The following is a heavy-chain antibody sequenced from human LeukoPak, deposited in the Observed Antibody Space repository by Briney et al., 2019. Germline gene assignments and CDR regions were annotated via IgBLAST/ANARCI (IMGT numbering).Heavy chain of an antibody. V-gene: IGHV1-8*01. D-gene: IGHD3-9*01. CDR1: GYTFTSYD. CDR2: MNPNSGNT. Sequence: ASVKVSCKASGYTFTSYDINWVRQATGQGLEWMGWMNPNSGNTGYAQKFQGRVTMTRNTSISTAYMELSSLRSEDTAVYHCAREGVLIRYFDWLSRGYYGMDVWGQGTTVTVSS. J-gene: IGHJ6*02. CDR3: AREGVLIRYFDWLSRGYYGMDV.